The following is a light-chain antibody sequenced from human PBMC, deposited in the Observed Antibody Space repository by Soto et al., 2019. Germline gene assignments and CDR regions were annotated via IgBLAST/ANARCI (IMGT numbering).Light chain of an antibody. J-gene: IGLJ2*01. CDR3: RTWDSSLGAGV. V-gene: IGLV1-51*02. CDR1: SSNIGNNY. CDR2: ENN. Sequence: QSVLTQPPSVSAAPGQKVTISCSGSSSNIGNNYVSWYQQLPGTAPKLLIYENNKRPSGIPDRFSGSKSGTSATLGINGLQTGDEADYYCRTWDSSLGAGVFRGGTKLTVL.